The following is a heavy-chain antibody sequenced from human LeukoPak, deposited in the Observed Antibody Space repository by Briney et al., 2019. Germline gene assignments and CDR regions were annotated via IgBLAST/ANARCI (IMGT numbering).Heavy chain of an antibody. Sequence: GGSLRLSCAASGFTVSSNYMSWVRQAPGKGLEWVSVIYSGGSTYYADSVKGRFTISRDNSKNTLYLQMNSLRAEDTAVYYCATSGRVAAAGEALYYYYGMDVWGQGTTVTVSS. CDR2: IYSGGST. CDR1: GFTVSSNY. V-gene: IGHV3-53*01. CDR3: ATSGRVAAAGEALYYYYGMDV. J-gene: IGHJ6*02. D-gene: IGHD6-13*01.